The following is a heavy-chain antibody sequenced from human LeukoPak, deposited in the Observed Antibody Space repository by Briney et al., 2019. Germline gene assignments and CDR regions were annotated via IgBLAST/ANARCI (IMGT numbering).Heavy chain of an antibody. D-gene: IGHD3-10*01. CDR2: ISGSGGST. V-gene: IGHV3-23*01. CDR1: GFTFSTYA. Sequence: GGSLRLSCAASGFTFSTYAVNWVRQAPGKGLEWVSAISGSGGSTYYADSVKGRFTISRDNSKNTLYLQMNSLRAEDTAVYYCWARLVPISSGSYYNPTYYYYGMDVWGQGTTVTVSS. CDR3: WARLVPISSGSYYNPTYYYYGMDV. J-gene: IGHJ6*02.